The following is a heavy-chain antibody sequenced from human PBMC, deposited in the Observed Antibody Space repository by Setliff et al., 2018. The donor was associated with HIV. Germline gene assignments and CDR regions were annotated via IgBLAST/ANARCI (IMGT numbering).Heavy chain of an antibody. V-gene: IGHV4-39*01. CDR1: GDSISNSNYY. J-gene: IGHJ3*02. Sequence: SETLSLTCTLSGDSISNSNYYWGWIRQPPGKGLEWIGSIYYIGTTFYNPSLKSRVTISVDTSTNQFSLRLTSVTAADTAIYYCAKHGGFAFDIWGLGTMVTVS. CDR3: AKHGGFAFDI. CDR2: IYYIGTT. D-gene: IGHD2-15*01.